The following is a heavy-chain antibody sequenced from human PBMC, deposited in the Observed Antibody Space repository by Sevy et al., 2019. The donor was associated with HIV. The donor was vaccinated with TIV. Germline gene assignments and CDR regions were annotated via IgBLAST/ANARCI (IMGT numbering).Heavy chain of an antibody. CDR1: GGSISYYY. D-gene: IGHD2-15*01. Sequence: SETLSFTCTVSGGSISYYYWSWIRQTPGKGLEWIGYIYFRGNTKYNPSLESRVTISVDTSKNQFSLKMKSVTAADTAVYYCARHLEARSARPMFDYWGQGALVTVSS. CDR3: ARHLEARSARPMFDY. J-gene: IGHJ4*02. CDR2: IYFRGNT. V-gene: IGHV4-59*08.